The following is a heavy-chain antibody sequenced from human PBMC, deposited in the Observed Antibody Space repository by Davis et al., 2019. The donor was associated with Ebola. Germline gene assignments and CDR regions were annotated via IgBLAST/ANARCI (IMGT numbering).Heavy chain of an antibody. CDR3: ARDKKWHVGGLFGGYYYYGMDV. V-gene: IGHV3-7*01. CDR1: GFTVSSNY. Sequence: GESLKISCAASGFTVSSNYMSWVRQAPGKGLEWVANIKQDGSEKYYVDSAKGRFTISRDNAKNLLYLEMNSLRADDTAVYYCARDKKWHVGGLFGGYYYYGMDVWGQGTTVTVSS. J-gene: IGHJ6*02. CDR2: IKQDGSEK. D-gene: IGHD2-15*01.